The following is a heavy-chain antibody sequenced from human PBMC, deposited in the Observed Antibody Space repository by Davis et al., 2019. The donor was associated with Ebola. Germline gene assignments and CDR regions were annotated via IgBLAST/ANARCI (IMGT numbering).Heavy chain of an antibody. CDR2: IHYDGTTK. CDR1: GFTFSSYG. J-gene: IGHJ4*02. V-gene: IGHV3-30*02. CDR3: AKDGGVPYYESLTGFSYFDY. Sequence: GESLKISCAASGFTFSSYGMHWVRQAPGKGLEWVASIHYDGTTKYYADSVKGRFTISRDNSENTLYLQMSSLRAEDSAVFYFAKDGGVPYYESLTGFSYFDYWGQGTLVTVSS. D-gene: IGHD3-9*01.